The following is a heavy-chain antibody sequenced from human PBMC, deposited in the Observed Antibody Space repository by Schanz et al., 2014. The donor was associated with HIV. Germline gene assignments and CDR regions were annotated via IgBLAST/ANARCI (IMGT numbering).Heavy chain of an antibody. V-gene: IGHV4-34*01. J-gene: IGHJ4*02. CDR1: GGSFSGYY. CDR3: ARSPPRSSWYGN. CDR2: INHSGST. D-gene: IGHD6-13*01. Sequence: QVQLQQWGAGLLKPSETLSLTCAVYGGSFSGYYWSWIRQPPGKGLEWIGEINHSGSTNYNPSLKTRVTIPQEPSKNQFSLKLTSVTAADTAVYYCARSPPRSSWYGNWGQGTLVTVSS.